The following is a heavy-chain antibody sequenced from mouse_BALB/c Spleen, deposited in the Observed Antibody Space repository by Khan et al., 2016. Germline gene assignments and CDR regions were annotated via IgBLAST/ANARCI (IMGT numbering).Heavy chain of an antibody. Sequence: EVQLQQSGAELVKPGASVKLSCTASGFNIKDTYMHWVKQRPEQGLEWIGRIDPANGNTKYDPKVQGKATITADTSSNTADLKLSSQTSEDTAVYYCARATYGYGGGFAYWGQGTVVTVSA. CDR2: IDPANGNT. CDR1: GFNIKDTY. D-gene: IGHD2-2*01. CDR3: ARATYGYGGGFAY. J-gene: IGHJ3*01. V-gene: IGHV14-3*02.